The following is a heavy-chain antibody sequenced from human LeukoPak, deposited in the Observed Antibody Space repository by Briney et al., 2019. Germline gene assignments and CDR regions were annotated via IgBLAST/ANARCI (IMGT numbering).Heavy chain of an antibody. V-gene: IGHV3-11*04. J-gene: IGHJ6*03. CDR1: GFTFSDYY. CDR3: ARGRNYYYMDV. CDR2: ISSGSGTI. Sequence: GGSLRLSCAASGFTFSDYYMGWIRQAPGKGLEWVSYISSGSGTIYYADSVKGRFTISRDNAKNSLYLQMNSLRAEDTAVYYCARGRNYYYMDVWGKGTTVTVSS.